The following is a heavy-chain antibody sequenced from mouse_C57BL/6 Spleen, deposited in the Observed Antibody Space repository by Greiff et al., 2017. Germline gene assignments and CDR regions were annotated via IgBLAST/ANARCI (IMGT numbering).Heavy chain of an antibody. CDR3: ARDLLWLRRGFDY. CDR2: ISYDGSN. V-gene: IGHV3-6*01. D-gene: IGHD2-9*01. CDR1: GYSITSGYY. Sequence: EVQLQQSGPGLVKPSQSLSLTCSVTGYSITSGYYWNWIRQFPGNKLEWMGYISYDGSNNYNPSLKNRISITRDTSKNQFFLKLNSVTTEDTATYYCARDLLWLRRGFDYWGQGTTLTVSS. J-gene: IGHJ2*01.